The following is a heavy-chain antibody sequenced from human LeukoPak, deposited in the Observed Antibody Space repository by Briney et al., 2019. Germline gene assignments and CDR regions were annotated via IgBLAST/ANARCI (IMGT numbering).Heavy chain of an antibody. CDR1: GFTFSTYG. V-gene: IGHV3-30*18. J-gene: IGHJ4*02. CDR2: ISYEGSNK. D-gene: IGHD1-26*01. Sequence: GGSLRLSCAASGFTFSTYGMHWVRQAPGKGLEWVGVISYEGSNKYYADSGKGRFTISRDHSKNPLSLQMSSLRSVGTAVYYCAKGWDTKSTSRSPFDYWGQGTLVTVSS. CDR3: AKGWDTKSTSRSPFDY.